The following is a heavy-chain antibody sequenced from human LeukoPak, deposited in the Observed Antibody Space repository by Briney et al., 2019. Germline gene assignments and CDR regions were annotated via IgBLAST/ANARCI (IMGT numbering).Heavy chain of an antibody. Sequence: SETLSLTCTVSGGSISSYYWSWIRQPAGKGLEWIGRIHTSGSTNYNPSLKSRVTMSVDTSKYQFSLKLSSVTAADSAVYYCARAEFWSGYYFDYWGQGTLVTVSS. V-gene: IGHV4-4*07. CDR1: GGSISSYY. CDR2: IHTSGST. CDR3: ARAEFWSGYYFDY. D-gene: IGHD3-3*01. J-gene: IGHJ4*02.